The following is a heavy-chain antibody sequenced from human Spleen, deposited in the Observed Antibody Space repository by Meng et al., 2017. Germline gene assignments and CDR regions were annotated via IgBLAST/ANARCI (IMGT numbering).Heavy chain of an antibody. J-gene: IGHJ6*02. CDR3: ARDRGGVPRGYYYYGMDV. V-gene: IGHV4-34*01. CDR2: INHSGST. Sequence: SETLSLTCAVYGGSFSGYYWSWIRQPPGKGLEWIGEINHSGSTNYNPSLKSRVTISVDTSKNQFSLKLSSVTAADTAVYYCARDRGGVPRGYYYYGMDVWGQGTTVTVSS. CDR1: GGSFSGYY. D-gene: IGHD2-2*01.